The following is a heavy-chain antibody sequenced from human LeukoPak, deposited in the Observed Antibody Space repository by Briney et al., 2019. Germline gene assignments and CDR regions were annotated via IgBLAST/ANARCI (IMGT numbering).Heavy chain of an antibody. CDR3: ARAYYYDSSGYTASFQH. D-gene: IGHD3-22*01. J-gene: IGHJ1*01. V-gene: IGHV3-48*01. CDR1: GFTFSSYS. CDR2: ISSSSSTI. Sequence: GGSLRLSCAASGFTFSSYSMNWVRQAPGKGLEWVSYISSSSSTIYYADSVKGRFTISRDNAKNSLHLQMNSLRAEDTAVYYCARAYYYDSSGYTASFQHWGQGTLVTVSS.